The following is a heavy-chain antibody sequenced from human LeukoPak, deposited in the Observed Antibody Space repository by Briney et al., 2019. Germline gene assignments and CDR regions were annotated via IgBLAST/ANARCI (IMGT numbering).Heavy chain of an antibody. CDR1: GGSISSYY. V-gene: IGHV4-59*01. Sequence: SETLSLTCTVSGGSISSYYWSWIRQPPGKGLEWIGYIYYSGSTNYNPSLKSRVTMSVDTSKNQFSLKLSSVTAADTAVYYCARDSIGGSYDYWGQGTLVTVSS. D-gene: IGHD1-26*01. CDR2: IYYSGST. J-gene: IGHJ4*02. CDR3: ARDSIGGSYDY.